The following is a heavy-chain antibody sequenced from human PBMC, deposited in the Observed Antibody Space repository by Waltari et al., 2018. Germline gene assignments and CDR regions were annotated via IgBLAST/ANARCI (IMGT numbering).Heavy chain of an antibody. D-gene: IGHD3-3*01. Sequence: QAQLQELGPGQVKPSETLSFRCAVSGDSISTSTFYWGWVRQPPGKGLEWVGSVYFNGYTLYNPSRKSRLTLSMDTSNNHFSLSLTSVTAADTAVYYCVRQRSADFWSGYFDLWGQGTPVTVSS. V-gene: IGHV4-39*01. J-gene: IGHJ4*02. CDR1: GDSISTSTFY. CDR3: VRQRSADFWSGYFDL. CDR2: VYFNGYT.